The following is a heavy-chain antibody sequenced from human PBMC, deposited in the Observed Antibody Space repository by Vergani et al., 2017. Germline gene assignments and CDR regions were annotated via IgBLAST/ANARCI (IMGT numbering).Heavy chain of an antibody. CDR3: ARRNYGDHDY. D-gene: IGHD4-17*01. J-gene: IGHJ4*02. CDR1: GASVNSYY. V-gene: IGHV4-38-2*02. CDR2: IYHSGST. Sequence: QVKLQESGPGLVKPSETLSLTCTVSGASVNSYYWSWIRQPPGKGLEWIGSIYHSGSTYYNPSLKSRVTISVDTSKNQFSLKLSSVTAADTAVYYCARRNYGDHDYWGQGTLVTVSS.